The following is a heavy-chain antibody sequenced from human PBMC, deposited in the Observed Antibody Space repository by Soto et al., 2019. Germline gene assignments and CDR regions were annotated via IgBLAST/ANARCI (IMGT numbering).Heavy chain of an antibody. CDR1: GGSISSYY. CDR3: ARGLRNGDYVDYYYYMDV. D-gene: IGHD4-17*01. CDR2: INHSGST. Sequence: SETLSLTCTVSGGSISSYYWSWIRQPPGKGLEWIGVINHSGSTNYNPSLKSRVTISVDTSKNQFSLKLSSVTAADTAVYYCARGLRNGDYVDYYYYMDVWGKGTTVTVSS. V-gene: IGHV4-34*01. J-gene: IGHJ6*03.